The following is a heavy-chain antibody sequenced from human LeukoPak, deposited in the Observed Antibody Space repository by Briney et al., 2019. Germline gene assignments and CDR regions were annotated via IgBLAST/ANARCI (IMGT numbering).Heavy chain of an antibody. J-gene: IGHJ5*02. CDR1: GYTFTSYG. Sequence: ASVKVSCKASGYTFTSYGISWVRQAPGQGLEWMGWISAYNGNTNYAQKLQGRVTMTTDTSTSTAYMELRSLRSDDTAVYYCARDPSTPRVITFGGAIGNWFDPWGQGTLVTVSS. D-gene: IGHD3-16*01. V-gene: IGHV1-18*01. CDR2: ISAYNGNT. CDR3: ARDPSTPRVITFGGAIGNWFDP.